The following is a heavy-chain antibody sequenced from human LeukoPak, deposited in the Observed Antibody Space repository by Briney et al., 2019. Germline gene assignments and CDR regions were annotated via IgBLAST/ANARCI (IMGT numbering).Heavy chain of an antibody. CDR2: ISYDGSNK. CDR3: ARDPGYGDTAADY. CDR1: GFTFSSYA. D-gene: IGHD4-17*01. J-gene: IGHJ4*02. Sequence: GRSLRLSCAASGFTFSSYAMHWVRQAPGKGLEWVAVISYDGSNKYYADSVKGRFTISRDNSKNTLYLQMNSLRAEDTAVYYCARDPGYGDTAADYWGQGTLVTVSS. V-gene: IGHV3-30-3*01.